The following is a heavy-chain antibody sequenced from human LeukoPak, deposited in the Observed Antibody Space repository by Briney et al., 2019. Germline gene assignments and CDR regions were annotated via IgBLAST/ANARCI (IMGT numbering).Heavy chain of an antibody. Sequence: GGSLRLSCEASGFTFSSYAMAWVRQAPGKGLDWVSVIGASGADTYYSDSAKGRFTVSRDNSKDTLFLHMSSLRAEDTAVYFCATRPRDSSGYYLGAFDGWGQGTAVTVSS. J-gene: IGHJ3*01. CDR1: GFTFSSYA. D-gene: IGHD3-22*01. CDR3: ATRPRDSSGYYLGAFDG. CDR2: IGASGADT. V-gene: IGHV3-23*01.